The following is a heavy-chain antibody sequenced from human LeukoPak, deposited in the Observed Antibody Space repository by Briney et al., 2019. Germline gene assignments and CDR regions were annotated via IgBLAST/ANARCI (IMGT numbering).Heavy chain of an antibody. V-gene: IGHV3-21*01. J-gene: IGHJ3*02. CDR2: ISSSSSYI. Sequence: GGSLRLSCAASGFTFSSYAMNWVRQGPGKGLEWVSSISSSSSYIYFADSVKGRFTISRDNAKNSLYLQMNSLRAEDTAVYYCARAGVETGVDAFDIWGQGKMVTVSS. D-gene: IGHD7-27*01. CDR3: ARAGVETGVDAFDI. CDR1: GFTFSSYA.